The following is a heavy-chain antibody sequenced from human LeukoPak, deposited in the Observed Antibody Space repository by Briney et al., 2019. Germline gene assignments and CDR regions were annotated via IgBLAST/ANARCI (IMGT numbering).Heavy chain of an antibody. CDR3: ARDPTNTSGRYSHFDY. J-gene: IGHJ4*02. Sequence: ASVKVSCKASGYTFTHHGISWVPQAPGQGLEWMGWISGYNGDTHYAQNFQDRITMTTATATTTAYLELRSLTSDDTAVYYCARDPTNTSGRYSHFDYWGQGTLVTVSS. CDR1: GYTFTHHG. CDR2: ISGYNGDT. D-gene: IGHD6-19*01. V-gene: IGHV1-18*01.